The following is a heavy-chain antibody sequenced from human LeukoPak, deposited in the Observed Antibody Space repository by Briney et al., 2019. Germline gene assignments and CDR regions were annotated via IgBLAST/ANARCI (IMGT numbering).Heavy chain of an antibody. D-gene: IGHD5-18*01. J-gene: IGHJ4*02. V-gene: IGHV4-38-2*01. Sequence: PSETLSLTCAVSDNSISSGSYWGWIRQPPGQGLEWIGSISHSGSSYYTPSLKSRVTITIDSSKNQFSRKLSSVTAADTAVYYCARRRGYIYCPGGDYFDYWGQGTLVTVSS. CDR2: ISHSGSS. CDR1: DNSISSGSY. CDR3: ARRRGYIYCPGGDYFDY.